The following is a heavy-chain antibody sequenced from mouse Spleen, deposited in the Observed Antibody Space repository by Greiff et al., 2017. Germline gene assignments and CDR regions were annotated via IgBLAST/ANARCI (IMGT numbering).Heavy chain of an antibody. CDR1: GFTFSDYY. D-gene: IGHD2-1*01. CDR3: ARDQGNYSY. V-gene: IGHV5-4*02. Sequence: EVQLVESGGGLVKPGGSLKLSCAASGFTFSDYYMYWVRQTPEKRLEWVATISDGGSYTYYPDSVKGRFTISRDNAKNNLYLQMSSLKSEDTAMYYCARDQGNYSYWGQGTLVTVSA. J-gene: IGHJ3*01. CDR2: ISDGGSYT.